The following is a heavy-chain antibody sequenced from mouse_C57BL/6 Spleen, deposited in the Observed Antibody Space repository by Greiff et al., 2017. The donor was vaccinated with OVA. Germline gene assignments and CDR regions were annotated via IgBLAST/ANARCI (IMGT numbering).Heavy chain of an antibody. D-gene: IGHD1-1*01. CDR2: IRNKANGYTT. Sequence: EVKLVESGGGLVQPGGSLSLSCAASGFTFTDYYMSWVRQPPGKALEWLGFIRNKANGYTTEYSASVKGRFTISRDNSQSILYLQMNALRAEDSATYYCARYYDGSSDWYFDVWGTGTTVTVSS. CDR1: GFTFTDYY. V-gene: IGHV7-3*01. J-gene: IGHJ1*03. CDR3: ARYYDGSSDWYFDV.